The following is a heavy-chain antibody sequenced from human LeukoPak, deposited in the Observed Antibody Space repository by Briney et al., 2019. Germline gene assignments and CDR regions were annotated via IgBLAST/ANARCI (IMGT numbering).Heavy chain of an antibody. J-gene: IGHJ4*02. V-gene: IGHV3-23*01. CDR3: AKESGALGAPLYDY. Sequence: GGSLRLSCGASGFIFRNYAMSWVRQAPGEGLEWVSGISDNGGGTYYADSVKGRFTISRDNSKNMLYLQMNSLRAADTAVYYCAKESGALGAPLYDYWGQGILVTGSS. CDR1: GFIFRNYA. D-gene: IGHD4/OR15-4a*01. CDR2: ISDNGGGT.